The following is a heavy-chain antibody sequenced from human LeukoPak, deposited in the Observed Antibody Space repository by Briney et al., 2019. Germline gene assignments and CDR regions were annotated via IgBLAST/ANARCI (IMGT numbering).Heavy chain of an antibody. Sequence: SETLSLTCAVYGGSFSGYYWSWIRQPPGKGLEWIGEINHSGSTNYNPSLKSRVTISVDTSKNQFSLKLSSVTAADTAVYYCARGDIVVEPAASYFDYWGQGTLVTVSS. J-gene: IGHJ4*02. V-gene: IGHV4-34*01. CDR2: INHSGST. D-gene: IGHD2-2*01. CDR3: ARGDIVVEPAASYFDY. CDR1: GGSFSGYY.